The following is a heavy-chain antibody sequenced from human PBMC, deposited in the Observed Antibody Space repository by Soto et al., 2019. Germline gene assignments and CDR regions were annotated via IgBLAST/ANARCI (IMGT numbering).Heavy chain of an antibody. D-gene: IGHD2-21*02. V-gene: IGHV4-39*01. J-gene: IGHJ4*02. Sequence: SETLSLTCTVTGDSINSRSYYWGWIRQPPGKGLEWIGSIYYSGRTYNNPSLRSRVSMSIDTSKDQFSLKLKSVTAADTALYFCARQGTSVVTQAYFDVWGPGPMV. CDR2: IYYSGRT. CDR1: GDSINSRSYY. CDR3: ARQGTSVVTQAYFDV.